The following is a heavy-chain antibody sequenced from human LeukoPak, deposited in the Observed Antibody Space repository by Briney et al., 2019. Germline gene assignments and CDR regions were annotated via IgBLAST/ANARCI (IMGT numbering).Heavy chain of an antibody. V-gene: IGHV5-51*01. CDR3: ARLGSRHGYNWGDL. CDR1: GYTFGGYW. CDR2: IYPADSDT. Sequence: LGESLKISCKASGYTFGGYWIGWVRQMPGKGLECMGIIYPADSDTRYSPSFQGQVTISADKSISTAYLQWSSLQASDTAMYYCARLGSRHGYNWGDLWGQGTLVTVSS. D-gene: IGHD5-24*01. J-gene: IGHJ5*02.